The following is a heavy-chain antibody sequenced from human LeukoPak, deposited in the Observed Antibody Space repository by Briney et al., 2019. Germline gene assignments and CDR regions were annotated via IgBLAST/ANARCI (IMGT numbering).Heavy chain of an antibody. Sequence: SETLSLTCTVSGGPISSYYWNWIRQSPGRGLEWIGDIYYSGSTNYNPSLKSRVTISVDTSKNQFSLRLTSVTAADTAVYYCAREGMAVGFARFPIFNYWGQGTLVTVSS. CDR3: AREGMAVGFARFPIFNY. CDR1: GGPISSYY. J-gene: IGHJ4*02. V-gene: IGHV4-59*01. D-gene: IGHD6-19*01. CDR2: IYYSGST.